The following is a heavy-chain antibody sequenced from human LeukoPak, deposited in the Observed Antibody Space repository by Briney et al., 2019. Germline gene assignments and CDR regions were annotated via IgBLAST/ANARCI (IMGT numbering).Heavy chain of an antibody. Sequence: PSETLSLTCSASGASTSDKYWSWIRQSPGRTLEWIGHIYNGRNTKYNPSLTSRVTISVDTSKNQFSLSLTSVTAADTAMYYRAQTTGWPGFDFWGPGALVTVSS. D-gene: IGHD6-19*01. V-gene: IGHV4-59*08. J-gene: IGHJ4*02. CDR1: GASTSDKY. CDR3: AQTTGWPGFDF. CDR2: IYNGRNT.